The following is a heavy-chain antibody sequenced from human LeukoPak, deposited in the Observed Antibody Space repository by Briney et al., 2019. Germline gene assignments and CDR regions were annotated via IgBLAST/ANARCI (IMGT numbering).Heavy chain of an antibody. J-gene: IGHJ4*02. V-gene: IGHV4-59*11. D-gene: IGHD3-10*01. CDR3: ARAYGSGSWIDY. CDR2: IYYRGST. Sequence: SETLSLTCTVSGGSISSHYWSWIRQPPGKGLEWIGYIYYRGSTNYNSSLKSRVTISVDTSKNQFSLKLSSVTAADTAVYYCARAYGSGSWIDYWGQGTLVTVSS. CDR1: GGSISSHY.